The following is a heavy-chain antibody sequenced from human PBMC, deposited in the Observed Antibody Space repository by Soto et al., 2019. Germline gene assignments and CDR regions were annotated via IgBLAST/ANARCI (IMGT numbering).Heavy chain of an antibody. CDR1: GGTFSSYA. V-gene: IGHV1-69*01. J-gene: IGHJ4*02. CDR3: AREGTITMVRGVGYFDY. D-gene: IGHD3-10*01. CDR2: TIPIFGTA. Sequence: QVQLVQSGAEVKKPGSSVKVSCKASGGTFSSYAISWVRQAPGQGLEWMGGTIPIFGTANYAQKFQVRVTITEDESTSPAYMELSSLRSEDTAVYYCAREGTITMVRGVGYFDYWGQGTLVTVSS.